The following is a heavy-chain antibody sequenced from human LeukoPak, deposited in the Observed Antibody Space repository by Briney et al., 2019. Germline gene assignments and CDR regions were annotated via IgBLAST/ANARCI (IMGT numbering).Heavy chain of an antibody. CDR1: GFTFSSYA. CDR2: MSSDGRNK. V-gene: IGHV3-30*04. Sequence: RTGGSLRLSCAASGFTFSSYAMHWVRQAPGKGLGWVAVMSSDGRNKFYAEPARGRFSISRDNFKNTLYLQMNSLRTEDTAVYYCASLWDTARVEGADYWGQGMLVAVSS. CDR3: ASLWDTARVEGADY. J-gene: IGHJ4*02. D-gene: IGHD5-18*01.